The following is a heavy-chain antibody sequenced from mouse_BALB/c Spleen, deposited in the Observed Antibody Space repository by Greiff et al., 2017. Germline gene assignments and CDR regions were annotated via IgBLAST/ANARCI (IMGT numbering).Heavy chain of an antibody. J-gene: IGHJ2*01. V-gene: IGHV1-63*02. Sequence: QVHVKQSGAELVRPGTSVKMSCKAAGYTFTNYWIGWVKQRPGHGLEWIGDIYPGGGYTNYNEKFKGKATLTADTSSSTAYMQLSSLTSEDSAVYYCARQPPTVVATRNYFDYWGQGTTLTVSS. CDR3: ARQPPTVVATRNYFDY. D-gene: IGHD1-1*01. CDR1: GYTFTNYW. CDR2: IYPGGGYT.